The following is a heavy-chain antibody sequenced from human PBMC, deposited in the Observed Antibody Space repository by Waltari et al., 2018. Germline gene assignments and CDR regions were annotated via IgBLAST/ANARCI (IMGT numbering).Heavy chain of an antibody. CDR1: GCSLYINNW. CDR2: IYHTGST. J-gene: IGHJ4*02. V-gene: IGHV4-4*02. CDR3: ASRAVAGNNFDY. Sequence: QVQLQESGPGLVKPLGTLSLTCAVPGCSLYINNWWSWVRQAPGKGLDGIGEIYHTGSTNYNPALKSRVTISVDKSRNHFSLNLTSVTVADTALYHCASRAVAGNNFDYWGQGRLVTVSS. D-gene: IGHD6-19*01.